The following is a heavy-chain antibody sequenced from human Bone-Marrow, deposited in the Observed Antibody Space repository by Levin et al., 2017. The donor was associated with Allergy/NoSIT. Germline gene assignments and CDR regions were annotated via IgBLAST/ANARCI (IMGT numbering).Heavy chain of an antibody. J-gene: IGHJ4*02. Sequence: SQTLSLTCAVSGASITSGGYSWGWIRQPPGKGLEWIGYIYHGGSPSSNPSLKSRVSISLDGPMNYFSLKLNSVTAADTAVYYCARGVRITYGTQHFDSWGRGTMVIVSS. D-gene: IGHD3-10*01. CDR3: ARGVRITYGTQHFDS. CDR2: IYHGGSP. CDR1: GASITSGGYS. V-gene: IGHV4-30-2*01.